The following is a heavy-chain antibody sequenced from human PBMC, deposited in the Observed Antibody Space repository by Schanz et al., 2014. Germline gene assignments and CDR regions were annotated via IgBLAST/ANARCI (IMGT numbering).Heavy chain of an antibody. D-gene: IGHD3-3*01. CDR1: GYTFTSYG. J-gene: IGHJ4*02. CDR3: ARSAGRDFWSGYYTRFDY. Sequence: QVQLVQSGAEVKKPGASVKVSCKASGYTFTSYGISWVRQAPGQGLEWMGWISAYNGNTKYPQKLQGRVTMTTDTSTSTAYMELRSLRSDDTAVYYCARSAGRDFWSGYYTRFDYWGQGTTVTVSS. CDR2: ISAYNGNT. V-gene: IGHV1-18*01.